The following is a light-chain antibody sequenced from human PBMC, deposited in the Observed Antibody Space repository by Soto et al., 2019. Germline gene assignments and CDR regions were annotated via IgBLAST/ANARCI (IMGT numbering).Light chain of an antibody. J-gene: IGLJ2*01. CDR1: SSNIGAGYD. CDR3: QSYDNTLTSYVV. CDR2: GNN. Sequence: QSVLTQPPSVSGAPGQRVTISCTGSSSNIGAGYDVHWYQQVPGRAPKLLIYGNNNRPSGVPDRFSGSKSGTSASLAITGLQAEDEADYYCQSYDNTLTSYVVFGGGTQLTVL. V-gene: IGLV1-40*01.